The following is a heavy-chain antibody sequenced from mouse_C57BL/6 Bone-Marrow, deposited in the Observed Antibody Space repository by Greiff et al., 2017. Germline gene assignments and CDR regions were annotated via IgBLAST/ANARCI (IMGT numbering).Heavy chain of an antibody. V-gene: IGHV1-69*01. CDR2: IDPSDSYT. CDR1: GYTFTSYW. D-gene: IGHD1-1*01. J-gene: IGHJ1*03. CDR3: AIITTAHWYFDV. Sequence: QVQLKQPGAELVMPGASVKLSCKASGYTFTSYWMHWVKQRPGQGLEWIGEIDPSDSYTNYNQKFKGKSTLTVDKSSSTAYMQLSSLTSEDSAVYYCAIITTAHWYFDVWGTGTTVTVSS.